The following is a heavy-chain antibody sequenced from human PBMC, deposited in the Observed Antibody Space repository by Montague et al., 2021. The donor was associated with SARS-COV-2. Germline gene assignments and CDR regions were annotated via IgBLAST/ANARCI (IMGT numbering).Heavy chain of an antibody. CDR2: IETDGSAT. Sequence: SLRLSCAASGFTFRDCWMHWVRQAPGKELVWVSRIETDGSATTYANSVKGRFTISRDNAKNTLYLQMDSLRAEDTAVYYCARGGPGTGMDYWGQGSLVTVSS. V-gene: IGHV3-74*01. CDR3: ARGGPGTGMDY. CDR1: GFTFRDCW. J-gene: IGHJ4*02. D-gene: IGHD1-1*01.